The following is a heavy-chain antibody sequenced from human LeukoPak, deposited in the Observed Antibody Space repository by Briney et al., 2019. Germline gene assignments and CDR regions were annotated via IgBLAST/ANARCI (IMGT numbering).Heavy chain of an antibody. V-gene: IGHV1-69*13. CDR3: ARDGCGCSSTSCYTQYGMDV. CDR2: IIPIFGTA. CDR1: GGTFSSYA. Sequence: GASVKVSCKASGGTFSSYAISWVRQAPGQGLEWMGGIIPIFGTANYAQKFQGRVTITADESTSTAYMELSSLRSEDTAVYYCARDGCGCSSTSCYTQYGMDVWGQGTTVTVSS. D-gene: IGHD2-2*02. J-gene: IGHJ6*02.